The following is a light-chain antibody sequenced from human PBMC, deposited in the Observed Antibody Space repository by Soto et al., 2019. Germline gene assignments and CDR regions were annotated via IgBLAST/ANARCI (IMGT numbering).Light chain of an antibody. V-gene: IGKV3D-20*02. CDR1: QSVSSNY. J-gene: IGKJ5*01. Sequence: EKGLTVSLGSRSFSPRESGALSCRASQSVSSNYVAWYQQKPGQDPRVLISGASNRATGTPDRLLGIGSGTEFPLPFARLEPEDFAVYDCQQRSNWITFGQGTRLEN. CDR2: GAS. CDR3: QQRSNWIT.